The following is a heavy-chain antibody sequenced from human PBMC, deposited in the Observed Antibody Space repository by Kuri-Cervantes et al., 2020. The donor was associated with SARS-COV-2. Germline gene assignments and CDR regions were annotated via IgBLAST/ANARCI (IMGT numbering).Heavy chain of an antibody. CDR3: AREEFSSSRYSPYYYGMDV. CDR1: GYTFTSYA. CDR2: ISAYNGNT. Sequence: ASVKVSCKASGYTFTSYAMNWVRQAPGQGLEWMGWISAYNGNTNYAQKLQGRVTMTTDTSTSTAYMELRSLRSDDTAVYYCAREEFSSSRYSPYYYGMDVWGQGTTVTVSS. J-gene: IGHJ6*02. V-gene: IGHV1-18*01. D-gene: IGHD6-13*01.